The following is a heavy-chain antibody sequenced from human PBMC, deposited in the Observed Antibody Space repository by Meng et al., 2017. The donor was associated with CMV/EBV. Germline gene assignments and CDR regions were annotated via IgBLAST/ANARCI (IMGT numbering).Heavy chain of an antibody. V-gene: IGHV4-4*02. J-gene: IGHJ6*02. Sequence: SETLSLTCAVSGGSISSSNWWSWVRQPPGKGLEWIGEIYHSGSTNYNPSLKSRVTISVDKSKNQFSLKLSSVTAADTAVYYCARKYYDFWSGYWGYGVDVWGQGTTVTVSS. CDR2: IYHSGST. CDR3: ARKYYDFWSGYWGYGVDV. D-gene: IGHD3-3*01. CDR1: GGSISSSNW.